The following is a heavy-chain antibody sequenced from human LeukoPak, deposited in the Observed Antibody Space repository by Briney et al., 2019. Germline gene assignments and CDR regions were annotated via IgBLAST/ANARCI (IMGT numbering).Heavy chain of an antibody. CDR1: EFTFSSYN. CDR3: ARDTPTYSGSSPGWRSNWFDP. D-gene: IGHD1-26*01. Sequence: GGSLRLSCAASEFTFSSYNMNWVRQAPGKGLEWVSSISSFSSYIYYADSVKGRFTISRDNAKNSLYLQMSSLRSEDTAVYYCARDTPTYSGSSPGWRSNWFDPWGQGTLVTVSS. V-gene: IGHV3-21*04. CDR2: ISSFSSYI. J-gene: IGHJ5*02.